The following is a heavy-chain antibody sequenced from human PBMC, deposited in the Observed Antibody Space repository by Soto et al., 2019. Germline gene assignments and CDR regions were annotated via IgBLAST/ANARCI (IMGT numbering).Heavy chain of an antibody. Sequence: QVQLQESGPGLVKPSQTLSLTCTVSGGSISSGGYYWSWIRQHPGKGLEWIGYIYYSGSTYYNPSLKSRVTISVDTSKNQFSLKLSPVTAADTAVYYWAGGNHYDSSGYYYVVAEAEFDPWGQGTLVTVSS. CDR1: GGSISSGGYY. D-gene: IGHD3-22*01. J-gene: IGHJ5*02. CDR2: IYYSGST. CDR3: AGGNHYDSSGYYYVVAEAEFDP. V-gene: IGHV4-31*03.